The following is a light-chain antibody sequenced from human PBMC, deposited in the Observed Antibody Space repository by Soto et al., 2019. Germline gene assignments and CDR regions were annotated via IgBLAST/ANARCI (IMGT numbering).Light chain of an antibody. CDR3: QHYNSAPWT. Sequence: DIQMTQSPSTLSASVGDRVTITCRASQSGRSWLAWYQLRPGKAPKVLIYDASSLESGVPSRFSGSGSGTEFTLTINSLQPDDFATYYGQHYNSAPWTFGKGTKVEIK. J-gene: IGKJ1*01. V-gene: IGKV1-5*01. CDR1: QSGRSW. CDR2: DAS.